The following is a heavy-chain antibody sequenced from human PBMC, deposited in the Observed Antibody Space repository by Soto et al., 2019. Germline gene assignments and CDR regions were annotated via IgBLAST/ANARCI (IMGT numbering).Heavy chain of an antibody. Sequence: EVQLLESGGGLVQPGGSRRLSCAASGFTFSNYAMTWVRQAPGMGLEWVSSISGSGGSTYYGDSVKGRFTISRNNSKDTGDPQMDRLRAEGPAPYYWATRTFCLSGDWREDYFGLGVWGQGTTVTVSS. V-gene: IGHV3-23*01. D-gene: IGHD2-21*02. J-gene: IGHJ6*02. CDR1: GFTFSNYA. CDR2: ISGSGGST. CDR3: ATRTFCLSGDWREDYFGLGV.